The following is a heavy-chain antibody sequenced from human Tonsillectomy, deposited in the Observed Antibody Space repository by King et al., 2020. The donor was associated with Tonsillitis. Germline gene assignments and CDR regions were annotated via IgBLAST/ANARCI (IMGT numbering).Heavy chain of an antibody. Sequence: VQLVESGGGLVQPGGSLRLSCAASEFTFSNYAMSWVRQAPGKGLEWVSAISGSGGSIYYADAVKGRFTISSDNSKNTLYLEMNSLRAEDTAVYYCAKATKLWSGYVYWGQGTLVTVSS. J-gene: IGHJ4*02. D-gene: IGHD3-3*01. CDR1: EFTFSNYA. V-gene: IGHV3-23*04. CDR3: AKATKLWSGYVY. CDR2: ISGSGGSI.